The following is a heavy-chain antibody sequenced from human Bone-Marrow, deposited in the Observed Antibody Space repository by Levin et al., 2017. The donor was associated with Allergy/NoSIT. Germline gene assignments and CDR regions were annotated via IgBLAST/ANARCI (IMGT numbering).Heavy chain of an antibody. CDR1: GGNFSNYA. Sequence: KISCKASGGNFSNYALSWVRQAPGQGLEWVGEIIAIYETSNYAQKFQGRVTITADETATTTYMELSSLRSDDTAVYYCARDQYCSSSSCYPYGMDVWGQGTTVTVSS. J-gene: IGHJ6*02. V-gene: IGHV1-69*01. D-gene: IGHD2-2*01. CDR3: ARDQYCSSSSCYPYGMDV. CDR2: IIAIYETS.